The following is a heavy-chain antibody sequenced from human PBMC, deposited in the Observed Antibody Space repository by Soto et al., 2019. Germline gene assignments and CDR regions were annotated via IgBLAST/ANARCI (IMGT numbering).Heavy chain of an antibody. CDR1: GFTFSAFS. J-gene: IGHJ6*03. CDR3: VRDFGRYFRSGYMAV. CDR2: IKEDSTYI. Sequence: EVRLVESGGGLVKPGGSLRLSCAASGFTFSAFSMNWVRQAPGKGLEWLSSIKEDSTYIYYGDSLRGRSTLSRDNAKDSVYLQRDRLRAEDTAVYYCVRDFGRYFRSGYMAVGGDGATVIVS. V-gene: IGHV3-21*02. D-gene: IGHD3-9*01.